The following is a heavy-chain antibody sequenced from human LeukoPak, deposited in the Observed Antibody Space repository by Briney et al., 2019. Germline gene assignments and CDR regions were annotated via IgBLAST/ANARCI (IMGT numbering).Heavy chain of an antibody. D-gene: IGHD3-22*01. J-gene: IGHJ4*02. V-gene: IGHV4-39*07. CDR3: ARGRRAYYYDSSGQPSGY. CDR2: IYYSGST. CDR1: GGSISSNTYY. Sequence: SETLSLTCTVSGGSISSNTYYWGWIRQPPGKGLEWIGSIYYSGSTYYNPSLKSRVTISVDTSKNQFSLKLSSVTAADTAVYYCARGRRAYYYDSSGQPSGYWGQGTLVTVSS.